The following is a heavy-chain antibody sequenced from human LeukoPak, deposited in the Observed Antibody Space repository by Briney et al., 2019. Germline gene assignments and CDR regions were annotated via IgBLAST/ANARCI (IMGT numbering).Heavy chain of an antibody. CDR3: ARRGSDWAFDH. Sequence: GESLKISCKGSGYRFSTYWIGWVRQMPGKGLEWMGIIYPSDSDTTYSPSFQGQVIISADKSISTAYLQWSSLKASDTAIYFCARRGSDWAFDHWGQGTLVTVSS. J-gene: IGHJ4*02. CDR2: IYPSDSDT. D-gene: IGHD3-9*01. CDR1: GYRFSTYW. V-gene: IGHV5-51*01.